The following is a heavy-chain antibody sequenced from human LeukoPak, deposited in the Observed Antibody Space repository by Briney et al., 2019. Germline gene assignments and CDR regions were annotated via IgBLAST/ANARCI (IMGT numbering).Heavy chain of an antibody. CDR3: ARGMKNASGWYGVDY. CDR1: GGSISSGGYH. CDR2: IYYSGST. J-gene: IGHJ4*02. Sequence: SETLSLTCTVSGGSISSGGYHWSWIRQHPGKGLEWIGYIYYSGSTYYNPSLKSRVTISVDTSKNQFSLKLSSVTAADTAVYYCARGMKNASGWYGVDYWGQGTLVTVSS. V-gene: IGHV4-31*03. D-gene: IGHD6-19*01.